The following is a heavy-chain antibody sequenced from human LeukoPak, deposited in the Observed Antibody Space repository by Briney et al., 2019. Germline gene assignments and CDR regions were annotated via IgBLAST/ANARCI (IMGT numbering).Heavy chain of an antibody. Sequence: PGGSLRLSCAASGFTFDDYAMNWVRQPPGKGLEWVFGINWNGGSTYYRDSVKDRFTISRDNAKNSLYLQMNSLRAEDTALYYCARVKGSGYRNSIDYWGQGTLVTVSS. D-gene: IGHD3-3*01. J-gene: IGHJ4*02. CDR3: ARVKGSGYRNSIDY. CDR1: GFTFDDYA. CDR2: INWNGGST. V-gene: IGHV3-20*04.